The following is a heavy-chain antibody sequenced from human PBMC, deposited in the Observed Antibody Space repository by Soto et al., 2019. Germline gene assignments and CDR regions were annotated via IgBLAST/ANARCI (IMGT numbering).Heavy chain of an antibody. Sequence: GGSLRLSCAASGFTFSDYYMSWIRQAPGKGLEWVSYISSSSSYTNYADSVKGRFTISRDNAKNSLYLQMNSLRAEDTAVYYCARDQSYSSSWYRLNYWGQGTLVTVSS. J-gene: IGHJ4*02. CDR1: GFTFSDYY. CDR2: ISSSSSYT. D-gene: IGHD6-13*01. V-gene: IGHV3-11*05. CDR3: ARDQSYSSSWYRLNY.